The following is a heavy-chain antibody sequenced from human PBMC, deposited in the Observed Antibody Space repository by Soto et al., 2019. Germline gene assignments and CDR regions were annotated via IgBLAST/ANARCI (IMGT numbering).Heavy chain of an antibody. CDR1: GGSISSGGYS. Sequence: PSETLSLTCAVSGGSISSGGYSWSWIRQPPGKGLEWIGYIYHSGSTYYNPSLKSRVTISVDRSKNQFSLKLRSVTAADTAVYYCATVPDYWGQGTLVTVSS. CDR3: ATVPDY. CDR2: IYHSGST. J-gene: IGHJ4*02. V-gene: IGHV4-30-2*01.